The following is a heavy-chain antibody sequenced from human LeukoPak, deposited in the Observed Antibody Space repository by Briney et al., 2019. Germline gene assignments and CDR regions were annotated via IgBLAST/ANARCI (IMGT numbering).Heavy chain of an antibody. D-gene: IGHD3-22*01. Sequence: GGSLRLSCAASGFTFSDYYMSWIRQAPWKGLEWVSYISSSGSTIYYADSVKGRFTISRDNAKNSLYLQMDSLRAEDTAVYYCARDRNYYDSSGYHRVDYWGQGTLVTVSS. CDR3: ARDRNYYDSSGYHRVDY. CDR1: GFTFSDYY. J-gene: IGHJ4*02. CDR2: ISSSGSTI. V-gene: IGHV3-11*04.